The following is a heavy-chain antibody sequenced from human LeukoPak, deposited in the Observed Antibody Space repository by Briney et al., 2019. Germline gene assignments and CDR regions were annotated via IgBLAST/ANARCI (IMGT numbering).Heavy chain of an antibody. Sequence: GSLRLSCAASGFTFSSYAMHWVRQAPGKGLEWVAVISYDGGNKYYADSVKGRVTISRDNSKNTLYLQMNSLRAEDTAVYYCASLLSGYSGYDRNDCSGGSRYSSYWGQGTLVTVSS. CDR2: ISYDGGNK. CDR1: GFTFSSYA. J-gene: IGHJ4*02. V-gene: IGHV3-30-3*01. CDR3: ASLLSGYSGYDRNDCSGGSRYSSY. D-gene: IGHD2-15*01.